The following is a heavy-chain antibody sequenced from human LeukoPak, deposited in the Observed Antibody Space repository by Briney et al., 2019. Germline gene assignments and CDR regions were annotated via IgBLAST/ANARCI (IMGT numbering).Heavy chain of an antibody. V-gene: IGHV3-33*06. CDR2: IWYDGSNK. CDR3: AKGTTYSSGDDGFDI. D-gene: IGHD3-22*01. CDR1: GFTFSSYG. Sequence: GGSLRLSCAASGFTFSSYGMHWVRQAPGKGLEWVAVIWYDGSNKYYADSVKGRFTISRDNSKNTLYLQMNNLRAEDTAVYYCAKGTTYSSGDDGFDIWGQGTMVTVSS. J-gene: IGHJ3*02.